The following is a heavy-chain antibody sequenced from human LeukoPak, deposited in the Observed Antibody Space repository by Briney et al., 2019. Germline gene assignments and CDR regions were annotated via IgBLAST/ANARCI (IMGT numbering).Heavy chain of an antibody. J-gene: IGHJ4*02. CDR3: ARDLKFQGYQPYYFDY. Sequence: GGSLRLSCAASGFTFSSYGMTWVRQAPGKGLEWVSYISSSSSTIYYADSVKGRFTISRDNAKNSLYLQMNSLRAEDTAVYYCARDLKFQGYQPYYFDYWGQGTLVTVSS. V-gene: IGHV3-48*01. CDR1: GFTFSSYG. D-gene: IGHD2-2*01. CDR2: ISSSSSTI.